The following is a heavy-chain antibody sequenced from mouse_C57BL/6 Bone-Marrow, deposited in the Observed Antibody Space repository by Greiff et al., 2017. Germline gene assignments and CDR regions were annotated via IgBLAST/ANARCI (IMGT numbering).Heavy chain of an antibody. J-gene: IGHJ1*03. CDR1: GFTFSSYA. Sequence: EVKLMESGEGLVKPGGSLKLSCAASGFTFSSYAMSWVRQTPEKRLEWVAYISSGGDYIYYADTVKGRFTISRDNARNTLYLHMSSLKSEDTAMYYCTRGGVDVPPFFDVWGTGTTVTVSS. V-gene: IGHV5-9-1*02. CDR2: ISSGGDYI. CDR3: TRGGVDVPPFFDV.